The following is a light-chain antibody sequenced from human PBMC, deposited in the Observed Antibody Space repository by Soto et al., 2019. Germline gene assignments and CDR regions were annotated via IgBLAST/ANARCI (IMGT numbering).Light chain of an antibody. CDR2: GAS. J-gene: IGKJ1*01. CDR1: QSVSSSY. Sequence: EIVLTQSPGTLSLSPGERATLSCRASQSVSSSYLAWYQQRPGQAPRLLIYGASSRATGIPDRFSGSGAGTDYTLTISRLEPEDFAVYYCQQYGDSTGWTFGQGTKWIS. CDR3: QQYGDSTGWT. V-gene: IGKV3-20*01.